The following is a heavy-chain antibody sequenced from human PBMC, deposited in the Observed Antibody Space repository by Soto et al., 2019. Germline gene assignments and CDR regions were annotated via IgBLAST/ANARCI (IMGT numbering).Heavy chain of an antibody. CDR1: GYTFSNYW. Sequence: PGESLMISCKSSGYTFSNYWIFWVRQTPGKGLVGMGSIDPSDSSTTYSPSFQGHVTLSADKSIDTAFLTWTCLKTSDRVLYLSANLDFTYGTIDALDMWRQGTMVTVSS. CDR2: IDPSDSST. V-gene: IGHV5-10-1*01. D-gene: IGHD3-10*01. J-gene: IGHJ3*02. CDR3: ANLDFTYGTIDALDM.